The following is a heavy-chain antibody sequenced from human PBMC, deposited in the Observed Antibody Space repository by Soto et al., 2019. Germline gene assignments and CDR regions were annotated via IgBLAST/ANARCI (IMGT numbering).Heavy chain of an antibody. D-gene: IGHD2-2*01. Sequence: GGSLRLSCXASGFTFSSYGMHWVRQAPGKGLEWVAVISYDGSNKYYADSVKGRFTISRDNSKNTLYLQMNSLRAEDTAVYYCAKELVVVVPAARSMDVWGQGTTVTVSS. CDR3: AKELVVVVPAARSMDV. CDR1: GFTFSSYG. V-gene: IGHV3-30*18. CDR2: ISYDGSNK. J-gene: IGHJ6*02.